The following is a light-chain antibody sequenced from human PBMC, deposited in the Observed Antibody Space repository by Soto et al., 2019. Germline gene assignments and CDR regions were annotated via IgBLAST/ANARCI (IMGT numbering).Light chain of an antibody. J-gene: IGLJ3*02. CDR1: SGSVSTSYY. CDR3: VLYMGSGIWV. CDR2: STN. Sequence: QPVVTQDPSFSVSPGGTVTLTCGLSSGSVSTSYYPSWYQQTPGQAPRTLIYSTNTRSSGVPDRFSGSILGNKAALTITGAQADDESDYYCVLYMGSGIWVFGGGTQLTVL. V-gene: IGLV8-61*01.